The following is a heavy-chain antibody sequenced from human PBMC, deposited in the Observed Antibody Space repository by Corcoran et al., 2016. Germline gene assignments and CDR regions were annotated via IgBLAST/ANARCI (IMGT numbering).Heavy chain of an antibody. J-gene: IGHJ4*02. CDR1: GGSFSGYY. V-gene: IGHV4-34*01. D-gene: IGHD3-3*01. CDR3: ATADYDFWSGYYTFDY. CDR2: INHSGST. Sequence: QVQLQQWGAGLLKPSETLSLTCAVYGGSFSGYYWSWIRQPPGKGLEWIGEINHSGSTNYNPSLKSRVTISVYTSKNQFSLKLSSVTAADTAVYYCATADYDFWSGYYTFDYWGQGTLVTVSS.